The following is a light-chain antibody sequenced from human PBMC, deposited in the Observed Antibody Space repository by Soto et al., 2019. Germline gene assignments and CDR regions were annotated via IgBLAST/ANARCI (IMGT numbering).Light chain of an antibody. J-gene: IGKJ4*01. CDR3: QQLNSFPLT. V-gene: IGKV1-9*01. Sequence: DIQSTQSPSFLSASIGDRVTITCRASHDFSNYLAWYQQKSGKAPKLLMYVASTLQSGVPSRFSGSGSGTEFTLTISSLQPEDFATYYCQQLNSFPLTFGGGTKVEI. CDR1: HDFSNY. CDR2: VAS.